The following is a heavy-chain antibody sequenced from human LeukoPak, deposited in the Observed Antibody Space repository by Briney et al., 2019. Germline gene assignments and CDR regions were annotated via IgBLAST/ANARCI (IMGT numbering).Heavy chain of an antibody. CDR1: GFTFSSYW. Sequence: GGSLRLSCAASGFTFSSYWMSWVRQAPGKGLEWVANIKQDGSEKYYVDSVKGRFTISRDSAKNSLYLQMNSLRAEDTAVYYCARDNGYYYDSSGYYGSDYWGQGTLVTVSS. CDR2: IKQDGSEK. V-gene: IGHV3-7*01. D-gene: IGHD3-22*01. J-gene: IGHJ4*02. CDR3: ARDNGYYYDSSGYYGSDY.